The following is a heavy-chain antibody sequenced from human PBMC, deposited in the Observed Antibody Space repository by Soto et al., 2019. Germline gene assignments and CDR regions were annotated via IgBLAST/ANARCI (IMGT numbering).Heavy chain of an antibody. CDR2: ISWNSGSI. CDR3: AKGGFLEWPGDY. CDR1: GFTFDDYA. J-gene: IGHJ4*02. D-gene: IGHD3-3*01. V-gene: IGHV3-9*01. Sequence: GGSLRLSCAASGFTFDDYAMHWVRQAPGKGLEWVSGISWNSGSIGYADSVKGRFTISRDNAKNSLYLQMNSLRAEDTALYYCAKGGFLEWPGDYWGQGTLVTVSS.